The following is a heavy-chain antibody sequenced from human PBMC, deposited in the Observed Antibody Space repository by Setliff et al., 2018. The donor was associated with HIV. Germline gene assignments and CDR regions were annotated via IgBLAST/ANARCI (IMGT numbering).Heavy chain of an antibody. J-gene: IGHJ5*02. CDR3: ARRLCSSEAFDP. V-gene: IGHV5-51*01. D-gene: IGHD6-25*01. CDR2: IYPGDSDT. CDR1: GYRFTDYW. Sequence: PGESLKISCRGSGYRFTDYWIGWVRQMPGKGLEWMGVIYPGDSDTRYNPSFQGQVAISADKSTSTAYLQWSSLKASDTAMYYCARRLCSSEAFDPWGQGTLVTVSS.